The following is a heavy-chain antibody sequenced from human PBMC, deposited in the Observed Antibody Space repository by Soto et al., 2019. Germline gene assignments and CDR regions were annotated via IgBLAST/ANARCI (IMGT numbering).Heavy chain of an antibody. CDR2: ISGSGGST. Sequence: EVQLLESGGGLVQPGGSLRLSCVASGLTFSSYAMSWVRQAPGKGLEWVSAISGSGGSTYYADSVKGRFTISRDNSKNTLYLQMNSLRAEDTAVYYCAKASGEWESGYCYGMDVWGKGTTVTVSS. D-gene: IGHD1-26*01. CDR3: AKASGEWESGYCYGMDV. J-gene: IGHJ6*04. CDR1: GLTFSSYA. V-gene: IGHV3-23*01.